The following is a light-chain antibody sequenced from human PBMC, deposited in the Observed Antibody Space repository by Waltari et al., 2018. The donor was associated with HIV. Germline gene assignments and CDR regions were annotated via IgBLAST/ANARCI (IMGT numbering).Light chain of an antibody. CDR3: AVWDDSLNHV. Sequence: QSVLTQPPSASGTPGHRVTTACSGSNIGLNTVSWYQHVPGAAPKLLIYTDDQRPFGVPDRFSAYKSGTSASLVISGLLSEDEAEYYCAVWDDSLNHVFGTGTKVTVL. J-gene: IGLJ1*01. CDR2: TDD. V-gene: IGLV1-44*01. CDR1: SNIGLNT.